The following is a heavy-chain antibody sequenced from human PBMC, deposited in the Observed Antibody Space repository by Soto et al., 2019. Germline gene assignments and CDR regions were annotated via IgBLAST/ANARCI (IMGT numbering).Heavy chain of an antibody. CDR2: IYYSGTT. Sequence: QVQLQESGPGLVKPSQTLSLTCTVSGGSVSSGGYYWSWIRQHPGTGLEWIGYIYYSGTTYFNPSLKSRASTSLDTSKNEFSLKLPSVTAADTAVYYCARRALPQCINGVCYKDGFWDYWGQGALVTVPS. V-gene: IGHV4-31*03. D-gene: IGHD2-8*01. J-gene: IGHJ4*02. CDR1: GGSVSSGGYY. CDR3: ARRALPQCINGVCYKDGFWDY.